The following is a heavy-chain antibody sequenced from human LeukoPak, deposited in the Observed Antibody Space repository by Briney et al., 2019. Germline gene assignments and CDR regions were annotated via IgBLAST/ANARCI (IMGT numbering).Heavy chain of an antibody. J-gene: IGHJ4*02. CDR1: GGSINSYY. Sequence: SETLSLTCSVSGGSINSYYWGWVRQPAGKGLEWIGRIYTTGTTNYSPSLKRRLSISLDTSKNQFSLTLTSVTAADTAVYYCGRQGYTASYYFVDYWGPGTLVTVSS. V-gene: IGHV4-4*07. CDR3: GRQGYTASYYFVDY. CDR2: IYTTGTT. D-gene: IGHD3-10*01.